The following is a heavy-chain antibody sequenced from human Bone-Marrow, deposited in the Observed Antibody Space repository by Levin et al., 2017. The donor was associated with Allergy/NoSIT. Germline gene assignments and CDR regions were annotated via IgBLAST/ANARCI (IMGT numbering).Heavy chain of an antibody. J-gene: IGHJ3*02. CDR1: GFTFSNSA. CDR2: IRGGDGTT. V-gene: IGHV3-23*01. CDR3: ARALGSLDPFDI. Sequence: SCAASGFTFSNSAMGWVRQVPGKGLDWVSSIRGGDGTTYYADSVRGRFTISRDNSKNTLSLQMSSLRAEDTAIYFCARALGSLDPFDIWGQGTMVTVSS. D-gene: IGHD3-16*01.